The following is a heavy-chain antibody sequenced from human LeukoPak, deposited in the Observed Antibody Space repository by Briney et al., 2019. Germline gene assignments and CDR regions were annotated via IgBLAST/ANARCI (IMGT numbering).Heavy chain of an antibody. J-gene: IGHJ6*03. CDR3: XKALIQLWRRDYYYYMDV. CDR1: GFTFDDYA. D-gene: IGHD5-18*01. V-gene: IGHV3-43*02. CDR2: ISGDGGST. Sequence: GGSLRLSCAASGFTFDDYAMHWVRQAPGKGLKWVSLISGDGGSTYYADSVKGRFTISRDNSKNSLYLQMNSLRTEDTALYYCXKALIQLWRRDYYYYMDVWGKGTTVTVSS.